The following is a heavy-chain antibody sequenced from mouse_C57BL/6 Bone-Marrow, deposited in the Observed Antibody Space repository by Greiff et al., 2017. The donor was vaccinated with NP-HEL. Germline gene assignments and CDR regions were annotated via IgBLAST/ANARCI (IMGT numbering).Heavy chain of an antibody. CDR1: GYTFTNYW. Sequence: QVQLQQSGAELVRPGTSVKMSCKASGYTFTNYWIGWAKQRPGHGLEWIGDIYPGGGYTNYNEKFKGKATLTADKSSSTAYMQFSSLTSEDSAIYYCARKANWDFDYWGQGTTLTVSS. CDR3: ARKANWDFDY. V-gene: IGHV1-63*01. D-gene: IGHD4-1*01. J-gene: IGHJ2*01. CDR2: IYPGGGYT.